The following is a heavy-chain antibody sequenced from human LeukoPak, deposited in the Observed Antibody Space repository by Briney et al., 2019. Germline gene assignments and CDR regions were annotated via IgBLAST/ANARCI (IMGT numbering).Heavy chain of an antibody. CDR2: ISNSGNTI. D-gene: IGHD6-13*01. J-gene: IGHJ4*02. Sequence: GGSLRLSCAASGFTFNTYAMSWVRQAPGKGLEWVSYISNSGNTIYYADSVKGRFTISRDNAKNSLYLQMNSLRAEDTAVYYCARRIAAAGRSFDYWGQGTLVTVSS. CDR3: ARRIAAAGRSFDY. CDR1: GFTFNTYA. V-gene: IGHV3-48*03.